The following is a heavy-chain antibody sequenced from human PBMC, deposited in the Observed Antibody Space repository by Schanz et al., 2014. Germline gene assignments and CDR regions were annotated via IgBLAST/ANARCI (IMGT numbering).Heavy chain of an antibody. Sequence: EVQLVESGGGLVQPGGSLRLSCAASGFTFNNFNMNWVRQAPGKGLEWVSGMSGSGSTADYADSVKGRFTTSRDNGKKSMYLQMNSLRAEDTAVYYCARLDSSSWYPRYWGQGTLVTVSS. CDR2: MSGSGSTA. J-gene: IGHJ4*02. V-gene: IGHV3-48*04. D-gene: IGHD6-13*01. CDR1: GFTFNNFN. CDR3: ARLDSSSWYPRY.